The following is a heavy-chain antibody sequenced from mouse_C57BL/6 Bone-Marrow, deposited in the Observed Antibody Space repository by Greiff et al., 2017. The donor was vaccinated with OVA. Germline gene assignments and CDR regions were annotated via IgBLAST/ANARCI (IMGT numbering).Heavy chain of an antibody. V-gene: IGHV5-16*01. CDR3: ARVYDGYFAY. CDR2: INYDGSST. CDR1: GFTFSDYY. J-gene: IGHJ3*01. D-gene: IGHD2-3*01. Sequence: EVKLMESEGGLVQPGSSMKLSCTASGFTFSDYYMAWVRQVPEKGLEWVANINYDGSSTYYLDSLKSRFIISRDNAKNILYLQMSSLKSEDTATYYCARVYDGYFAYWGQGTLVTVSA.